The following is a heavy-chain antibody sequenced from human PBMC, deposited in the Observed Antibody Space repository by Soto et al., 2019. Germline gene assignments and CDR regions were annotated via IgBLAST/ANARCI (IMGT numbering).Heavy chain of an antibody. J-gene: IGHJ4*02. Sequence: QLQLQESGPGLVKPLETLSLTCTVSGGSISSSSYYWGWIRQPPGKGLEWIGSIYYSGSTYYNPSLKSRVTISVDTSKNHSSLKLSSVTAADTAVYYCARDYDSSGDYWGQGTLVTVSS. CDR3: ARDYDSSGDY. V-gene: IGHV4-39*02. CDR2: IYYSGST. D-gene: IGHD3-22*01. CDR1: GGSISSSSYY.